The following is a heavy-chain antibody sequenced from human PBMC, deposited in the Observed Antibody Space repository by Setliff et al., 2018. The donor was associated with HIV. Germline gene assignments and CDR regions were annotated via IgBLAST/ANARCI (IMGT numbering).Heavy chain of an antibody. V-gene: IGHV3-7*05. Sequence: GGSLRLSCAASGFTFSSYWMSWVRQAPGKGLEWVANIKQDVSEKYYVDSVKGRFTISRDNAKNSLYLQMNSLRAEDTAVYYCASHFGYCSSTSCEGYWGQGTLVTVSS. CDR2: IKQDVSEK. CDR1: GFTFSSYW. CDR3: ASHFGYCSSTSCEGY. J-gene: IGHJ4*02. D-gene: IGHD2-2*01.